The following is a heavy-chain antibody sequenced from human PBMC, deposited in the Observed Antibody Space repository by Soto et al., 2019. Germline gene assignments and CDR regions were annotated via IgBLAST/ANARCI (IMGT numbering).Heavy chain of an antibody. V-gene: IGHV1-69*01. Sequence: QVQLVQSGAEVKKPGSSVKVSCKASGGTFGSYAISWVRQAPGQGLEWMGGIIPIFGTANYAQKFQGRVTITADESTSTAYMELSSLRSEDTAVYYCASSPGCSGGSCYSIFDYWGQGTLVTVSS. CDR2: IIPIFGTA. CDR3: ASSPGCSGGSCYSIFDY. D-gene: IGHD2-15*01. J-gene: IGHJ4*02. CDR1: GGTFGSYA.